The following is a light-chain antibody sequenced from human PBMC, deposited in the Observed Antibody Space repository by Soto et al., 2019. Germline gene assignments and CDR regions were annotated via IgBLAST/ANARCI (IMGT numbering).Light chain of an antibody. CDR1: QSVGSY. J-gene: IGKJ2*01. Sequence: EIVLTQSPATLSLSPGERATLSCRASQSVGSYLGWYQHKPGQAPRLLIYDASNRAPGFPARFSGSGSGTDFTLTIGSLEPEDFAVYYCQQRSNWPRGTFGQGTKLEIK. CDR3: QQRSNWPRGT. CDR2: DAS. V-gene: IGKV3-11*01.